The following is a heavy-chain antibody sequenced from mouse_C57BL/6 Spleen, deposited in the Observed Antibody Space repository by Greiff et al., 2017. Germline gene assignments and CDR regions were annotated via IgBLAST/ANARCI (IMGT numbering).Heavy chain of an antibody. J-gene: IGHJ3*01. CDR2: IAPEDGES. V-gene: IGHV14-2*01. D-gene: IGHD2-2*01. CDR3: SRDGYDVSWFAY. CDR1: GFNIKDYY. Sequence: VQLKESGAELVKPGASVKLSCTASGFNIKDYYMHWVKQRTEQGLEWIGRIAPEDGESKYAPTFQGKSTITADTSSNTAYLQLSSLTSEDTAVYYCSRDGYDVSWFAYWGQGTLVTVSA.